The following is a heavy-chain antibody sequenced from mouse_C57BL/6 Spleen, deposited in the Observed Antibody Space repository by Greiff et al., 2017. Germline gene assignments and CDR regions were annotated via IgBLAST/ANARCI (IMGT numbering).Heavy chain of an antibody. CDR2: IYPGSGNT. V-gene: IGHV1-76*01. J-gene: IGHJ4*01. CDR3: ARGSLYDGYFMDY. Sequence: QVQLQQSGAELVRPGASVKLSCKASGYTFTDYYINWVKQRPGQGLEWIARIYPGSGNTYYNEKFKGKATLTAEKSSSTAYMQLSSLTSEDSAVYFCARGSLYDGYFMDYWGQGTSVTVSS. CDR1: GYTFTDYY. D-gene: IGHD2-3*01.